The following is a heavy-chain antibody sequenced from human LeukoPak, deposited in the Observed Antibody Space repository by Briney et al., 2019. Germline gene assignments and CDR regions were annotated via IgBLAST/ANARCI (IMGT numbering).Heavy chain of an antibody. CDR1: GGSISGYY. CDR3: ARQRVAAAGTLDC. J-gene: IGHJ4*02. D-gene: IGHD6-13*01. Sequence: SETLSLTCTVSGGSISGYYWSWIRQPPGKGLEWIGYIYYSGSTNYNPSLKSRVTISVDTSKNQFSLKLSSLTAADTAVYYCARQRVAAAGTLDCWGQGTLVTVSS. V-gene: IGHV4-59*08. CDR2: IYYSGST.